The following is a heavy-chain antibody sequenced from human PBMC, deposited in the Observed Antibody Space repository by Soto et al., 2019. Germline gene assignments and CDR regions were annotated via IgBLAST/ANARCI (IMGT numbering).Heavy chain of an antibody. Sequence: ASVKVSCKASAYSFTTYHIHWVRQAPGQGLEWMGLINPDAGATNYAQRFQGRLRLTRDTSTSTVYMELRSLGFDDTAVYYCARGDIVLVPASEGNWFDTWGQGTLVTVSS. J-gene: IGHJ5*02. CDR1: AYSFTTYH. V-gene: IGHV1-46*01. CDR3: ARGDIVLVPASEGNWFDT. D-gene: IGHD2-2*01. CDR2: INPDAGAT.